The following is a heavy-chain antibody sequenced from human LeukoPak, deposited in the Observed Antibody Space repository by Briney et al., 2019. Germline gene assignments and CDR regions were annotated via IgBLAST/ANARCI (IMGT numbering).Heavy chain of an antibody. Sequence: PGGSLRLSCAASGFTFSSYAMHWVRQAPGKGLEWVAVISYDGSNKYYADSVKGRFTISRDNSKDTLYLQMNSLRAEDTAVYYCARVQFGELGVPDFDYWGQGTLVTVSS. CDR1: GFTFSSYA. CDR2: ISYDGSNK. CDR3: ARVQFGELGVPDFDY. D-gene: IGHD3-10*01. V-gene: IGHV3-30-3*01. J-gene: IGHJ4*02.